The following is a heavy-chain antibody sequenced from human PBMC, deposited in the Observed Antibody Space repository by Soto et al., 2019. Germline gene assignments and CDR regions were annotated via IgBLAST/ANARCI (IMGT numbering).Heavy chain of an antibody. V-gene: IGHV4-34*01. D-gene: IGHD3-10*01. Sequence: QVQLQQWGAGLLKPSETLSLTCAVYGGSFSGYYWSWIRQPPGKGLEWIGEINHSGSTNYNPSLKSRVTISVDTYESQFCLNVSSVTAADSAVYYWASVDIPGKYFMGSRSHAHWGRGTLV. CDR3: ASVDIPGKYFMGSRSHAH. CDR2: INHSGST. J-gene: IGHJ1*01. CDR1: GGSFSGYY.